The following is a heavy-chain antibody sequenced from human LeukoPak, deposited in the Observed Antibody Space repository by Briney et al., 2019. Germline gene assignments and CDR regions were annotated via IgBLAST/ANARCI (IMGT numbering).Heavy chain of an antibody. CDR1: GFTFTTHW. CDR2: IKPDGSDT. D-gene: IGHD3-22*01. J-gene: IGHJ4*02. CDR3: ARVFWETVNTGYYSDF. V-gene: IGHV3-74*01. Sequence: GGSLRLSCGASGFTFTTHWIHWVRQAPGKGLVWVSRIKPDGSDTNYADSVRGRFTISRDNANNALHLQMNSLRAEDTAVYYCARVFWETVNTGYYSDFWGQGTLVTVSS.